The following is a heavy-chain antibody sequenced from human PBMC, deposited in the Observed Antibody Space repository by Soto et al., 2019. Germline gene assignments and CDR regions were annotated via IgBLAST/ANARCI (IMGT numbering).Heavy chain of an antibody. V-gene: IGHV1-69*06. D-gene: IGHD5-12*01. J-gene: IGHJ4*02. CDR3: ARDRGDGYKFDY. CDR2: IIPIFGTA. Sequence: GASVKVSCKASGCTFSSYAISWVRQAPGQGLEWMGGIIPIFGTANYAQKFQGRVTITADKSTSTAYMELSSLRSEDTAVYYCARDRGDGYKFDYWGQGTLVTVSS. CDR1: GCTFSSYA.